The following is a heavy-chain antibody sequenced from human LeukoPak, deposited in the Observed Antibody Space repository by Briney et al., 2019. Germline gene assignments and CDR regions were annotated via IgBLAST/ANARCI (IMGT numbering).Heavy chain of an antibody. D-gene: IGHD6-6*01. CDR1: GFTFSTYW. Sequence: PGGSLRLSCSASGFTFSTYWMVWVRQAPGKGLLWVSHIDSDGSRTGYADPVKGRFTMSRDNAKNTLYLQMNSLRAEDTAVYFCARAAYSSSTDYWGQGTLVTLSS. CDR2: IDSDGSRT. J-gene: IGHJ4*02. V-gene: IGHV3-74*01. CDR3: ARAAYSSSTDY.